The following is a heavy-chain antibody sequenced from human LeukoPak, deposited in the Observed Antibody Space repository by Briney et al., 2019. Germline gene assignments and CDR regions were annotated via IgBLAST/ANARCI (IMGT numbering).Heavy chain of an antibody. CDR1: GGSFSGYY. J-gene: IGHJ5*02. D-gene: IGHD4-11*01. V-gene: IGHV4-34*01. CDR2: INHSGST. CDR3: ARGLKSEQQLGGINWFDP. Sequence: SETLSLTCAVYGGSFSGYYWSWIRQPPGKGLEWIGEINHSGSTNYNPSLKSRVTLSVDTSKNQFSLKLSSVTAADTAVYYCARGLKSEQQLGGINWFDPWGQGTLVTVSS.